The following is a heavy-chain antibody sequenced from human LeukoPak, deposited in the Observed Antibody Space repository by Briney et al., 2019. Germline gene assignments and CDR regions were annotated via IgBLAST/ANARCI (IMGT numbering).Heavy chain of an antibody. Sequence: GGSLRLSCTGSGLIVSSDSMSWVRQAPGKGLEGVAVIYSGGSTHYSDSVKGRFTISRDNSKNTLYLIMKSLRAEDTAVYYCPRRVRITIFGVVIMKGYYYYYMDVWGKGTTVTVSS. CDR1: GLIVSSDS. J-gene: IGHJ6*03. V-gene: IGHV3-53*01. CDR3: PRRVRITIFGVVIMKGYYYYYMDV. D-gene: IGHD3-3*01. CDR2: IYSGGST.